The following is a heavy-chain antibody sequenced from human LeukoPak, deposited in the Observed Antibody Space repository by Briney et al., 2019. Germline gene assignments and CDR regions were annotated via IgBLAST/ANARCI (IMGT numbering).Heavy chain of an antibody. V-gene: IGHV5-51*01. CDR1: GYSFTSYW. Sequence: GESLKISCKGSGYSFTSYWIGWVRQMPGKGLEWMGIIYPGDSDTRYSPSFQGQVTISADKSISTAYLQWSSLKASDTAMYYCARNPPDVDTAMGMVDYWGQGTLVTVSS. CDR3: ARNPPDVDTAMGMVDY. CDR2: IYPGDSDT. D-gene: IGHD5-18*01. J-gene: IGHJ4*02.